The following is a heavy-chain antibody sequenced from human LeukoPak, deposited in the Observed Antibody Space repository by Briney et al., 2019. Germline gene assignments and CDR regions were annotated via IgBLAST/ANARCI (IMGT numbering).Heavy chain of an antibody. D-gene: IGHD4-17*01. J-gene: IGHJ3*02. CDR3: AKDSLHRMTTVTTGAFDI. V-gene: IGHV3-53*01. CDR2: IYSGGST. Sequence: GGSLRLSCAASGFTVSSNYMSWVRQAPGKGLEWVSVIYSGGSTYYADSVKGRFTISRDNSKNTLYLQMNSLRAEDTAVYYCAKDSLHRMTTVTTGAFDIWGQGTMVTVSS. CDR1: GFTVSSNY.